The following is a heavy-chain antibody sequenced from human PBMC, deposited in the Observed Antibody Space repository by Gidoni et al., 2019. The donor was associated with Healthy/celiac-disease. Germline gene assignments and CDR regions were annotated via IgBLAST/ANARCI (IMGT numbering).Heavy chain of an antibody. CDR2: INHIGST. Sequence: QVQLQQWGAGLLKPPETLSLTCAVYGGSFSGYYWSWSRQPPGKVLEWIGEINHIGSTNYNPSLKSRFTISVDTSKNQFSLKLSSVTAADTAVYYCARGGTTVTTLDYFDYWGQGTLVTVSS. CDR1: GGSFSGYY. V-gene: IGHV4-34*01. CDR3: ARGGTTVTTLDYFDY. D-gene: IGHD4-17*01. J-gene: IGHJ4*02.